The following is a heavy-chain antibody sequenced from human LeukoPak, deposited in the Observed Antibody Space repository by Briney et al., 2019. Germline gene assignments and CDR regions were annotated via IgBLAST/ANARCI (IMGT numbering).Heavy chain of an antibody. Sequence: GGSLRLSCAASGFTFSSYWMSWVRQAPGKGLEWVANIKQDGSEKYYVDSVKGRFTISRDNAKNSLYLQMNSLRAEDTAVYYCARPPGYYDLWSGYYSYYFDYWGQGTLVTVSS. CDR2: IKQDGSEK. J-gene: IGHJ4*02. D-gene: IGHD3-3*01. V-gene: IGHV3-7*01. CDR1: GFTFSSYW. CDR3: ARPPGYYDLWSGYYSYYFDY.